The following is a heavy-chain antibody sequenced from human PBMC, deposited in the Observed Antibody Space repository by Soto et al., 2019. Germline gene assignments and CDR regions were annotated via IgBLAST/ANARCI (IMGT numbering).Heavy chain of an antibody. CDR2: IYYSGST. CDR3: ARSVGYFDWLSPYYFDY. D-gene: IGHD3-9*01. Sequence: SETLSLTCTVSCGSISSGGYYWSWIRQHPGKGLEWIGYIYYSGSTYYNPSLKSRVTISVDTSKNQFSLKLSSVTAADTAVYYCARSVGYFDWLSPYYFDYWGQGTLVTVSS. J-gene: IGHJ4*02. CDR1: CGSISSGGYY. V-gene: IGHV4-31*03.